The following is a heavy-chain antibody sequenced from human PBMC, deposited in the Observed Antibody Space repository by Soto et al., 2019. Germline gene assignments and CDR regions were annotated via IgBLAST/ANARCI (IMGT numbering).Heavy chain of an antibody. CDR2: INPSGGST. D-gene: IGHD5-12*01. J-gene: IGHJ6*02. CDR3: AIDGRDGYNLHYYGMDV. Sequence: QVQLVQSGAEVKKPGASVKVSCKASGYTFTSYYMHWVRQAPGQGLEWMGIINPSGGSTSYAQKFQGRVTRTRDKSTSTVYMELSSLRSEDKAVYYCAIDGRDGYNLHYYGMDVWGQGTTVTVSS. CDR1: GYTFTSYY. V-gene: IGHV1-46*01.